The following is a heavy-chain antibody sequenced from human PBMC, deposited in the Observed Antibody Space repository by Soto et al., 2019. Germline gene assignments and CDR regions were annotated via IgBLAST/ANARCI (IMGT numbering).Heavy chain of an antibody. J-gene: IGHJ3*02. CDR1: GFTFTRHS. Sequence: EVQLVESGGGLVKPGGSLRLSCAASGFTFTRHSMNWVRQAPGKGLEWVSCISGTGTFIYYPDSVKGRFTISIDDAKTSLYLQMNSPTAEYTAVYYCARGSATDTGDALDIWGPGTMVTVS. V-gene: IGHV3-21*06. D-gene: IGHD2-21*02. CDR3: ARGSATDTGDALDI. CDR2: ISGTGTFI.